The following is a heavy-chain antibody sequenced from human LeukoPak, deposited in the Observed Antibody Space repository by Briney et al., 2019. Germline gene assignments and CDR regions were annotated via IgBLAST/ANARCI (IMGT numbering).Heavy chain of an antibody. V-gene: IGHV3-21*01. J-gene: IGHJ4*02. CDR1: GFSFSGYG. CDR2: IISSSSYI. CDR3: ARDFLSDENQLRLAAPCDY. D-gene: IGHD2-15*01. Sequence: GGSLRLSCAASGFSFSGYGMHWVRQAPGKGLEWVSSIISSSSYIYYTDSVKGRFTISRDNAKNSLDLQMKDLRVEDSAMYYCARDFLSDENQLRLAAPCDYWGQGTLVTVS.